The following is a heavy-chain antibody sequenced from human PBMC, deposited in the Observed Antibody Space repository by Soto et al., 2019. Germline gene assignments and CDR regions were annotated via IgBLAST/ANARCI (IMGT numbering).Heavy chain of an antibody. CDR3: ARAGVYSGYDGDFDY. V-gene: IGHV4-59*01. Sequence: PSETLSLTCTVSGGSISSYYCSWIRQPPGKGLEWIGYIYYSGITNYNPSLKSRVTISVDTSKNQFSLKLSSVTAADTAVYYCARAGVYSGYDGDFDYWGQGTLVTVSS. CDR1: GGSISSYY. J-gene: IGHJ4*02. CDR2: IYYSGIT. D-gene: IGHD5-12*01.